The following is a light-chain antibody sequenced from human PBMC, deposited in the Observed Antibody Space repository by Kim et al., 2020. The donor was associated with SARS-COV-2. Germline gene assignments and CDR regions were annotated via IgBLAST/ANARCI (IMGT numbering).Light chain of an antibody. CDR2: WAS. Sequence: DIVMTQSPDSLAVSLGERATINCKSNQSLLYSSNNKNYLTWYQQKPGQPPKLLIYWASTRESGVPDRFSGSGSETNFTLTVSSLQAEDVAVYYCQQYYSHPLTFGQGTRLEIK. J-gene: IGKJ5*01. V-gene: IGKV4-1*01. CDR3: QQYYSHPLT. CDR1: QSLLYSSNNKNY.